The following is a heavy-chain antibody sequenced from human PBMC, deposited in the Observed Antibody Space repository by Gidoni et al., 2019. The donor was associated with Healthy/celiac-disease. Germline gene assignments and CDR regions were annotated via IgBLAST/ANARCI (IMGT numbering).Heavy chain of an antibody. Sequence: EVQLVESGGGLIQPGGSLSLSCAAPGFTVSSNYMSWVRPAPGKGLEWVSVIYSGGSTYYADSVKGRFTISRDNSKNTLYLQMNSLRAEDTAVYYCARGGGKTLDPFDYWGQGTLVTVSS. CDR3: ARGGGKTLDPFDY. CDR2: IYSGGST. D-gene: IGHD2-15*01. CDR1: GFTVSSNY. V-gene: IGHV3-53*01. J-gene: IGHJ4*02.